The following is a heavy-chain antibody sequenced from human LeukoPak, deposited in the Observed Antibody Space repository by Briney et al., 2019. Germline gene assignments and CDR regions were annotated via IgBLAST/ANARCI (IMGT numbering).Heavy chain of an antibody. CDR3: ASSRRIAALFDY. J-gene: IGHJ4*02. CDR2: IRYDGSNK. D-gene: IGHD6-6*01. V-gene: IGHV3-30*02. Sequence: TGGSLRLSCAASGFTFSSYGMHWVRQAPGKGLEWVAFIRYDGSNKYYADSVKGRFTISRDNSKNTLYLQMNSLRAEDTAVYYCASSRRIAALFDYWGQGTLVTVSS. CDR1: GFTFSSYG.